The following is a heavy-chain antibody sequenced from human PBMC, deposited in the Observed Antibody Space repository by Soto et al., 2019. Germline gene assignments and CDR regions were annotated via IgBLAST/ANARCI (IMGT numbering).Heavy chain of an antibody. J-gene: IGHJ4*02. CDR2: INPDNGNT. V-gene: IGHV1-18*01. CDR3: ARDVGYGLIDY. Sequence: ASVKVSCKASGYTFTRSGISWVRQAPGQGLEWLGWINPDNGNTNYAQHLQGRVSLTTDTSTSTAYMDLRSLRSDDTAVYYCARDVGYGLIDYWGQGTLVTVSS. D-gene: IGHD5-18*01. CDR1: GYTFTRSG.